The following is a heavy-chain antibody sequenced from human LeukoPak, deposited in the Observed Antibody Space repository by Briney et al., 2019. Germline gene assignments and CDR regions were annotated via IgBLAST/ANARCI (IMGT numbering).Heavy chain of an antibody. CDR3: ARGVEPLAANTLAY. J-gene: IGHJ4*02. D-gene: IGHD1-14*01. CDR2: ISNSGGST. CDR1: GFTFSSYA. V-gene: IGHV3-23*01. Sequence: GGSLRLSCAASGFTFSSYAMNWVRQAPGKGLEWVSGISNSGGSTYYADSVKGRFTISGDNSKNTLYLEMNSLSPDDTAVYYCARGVEPLAANTLAYWGQGTLVTVSS.